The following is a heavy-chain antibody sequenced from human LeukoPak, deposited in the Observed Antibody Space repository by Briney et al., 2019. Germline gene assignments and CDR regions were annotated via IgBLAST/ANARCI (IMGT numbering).Heavy chain of an antibody. CDR1: GFTFSSYG. CDR2: IRYDGSNK. CDR3: AKDQGNSSSWYPLSTFDY. V-gene: IGHV3-30*02. Sequence: GGSLRLSCAASGFTFSSYGMHWVRQAPGKGLEWVAFIRYDGSNKYYADSVKGRFTISRDNSKNTLYLQMNSLRAEDTAVYYCAKDQGNSSSWYPLSTFDYWGQGTLVTVSS. J-gene: IGHJ4*02. D-gene: IGHD6-13*01.